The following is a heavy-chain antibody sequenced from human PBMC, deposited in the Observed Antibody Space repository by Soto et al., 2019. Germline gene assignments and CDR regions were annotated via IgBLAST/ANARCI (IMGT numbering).Heavy chain of an antibody. Sequence: ASVKVSCKASGYTFTSYYMHWVRQAPGQGLEWMGIINPSGGSTSYAQKFQGRVTMTRDTSTSTVYMELSSLRSEDTAVYYCARDSGLEEQQLPPDAFDIWGQGTMVTVSS. CDR1: GYTFTSYY. CDR2: INPSGGST. J-gene: IGHJ3*02. CDR3: ARDSGLEEQQLPPDAFDI. V-gene: IGHV1-46*03. D-gene: IGHD6-13*01.